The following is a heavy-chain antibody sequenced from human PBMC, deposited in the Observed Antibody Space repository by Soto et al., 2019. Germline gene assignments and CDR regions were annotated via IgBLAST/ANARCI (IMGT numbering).Heavy chain of an antibody. D-gene: IGHD3-22*01. CDR1: GFTFDDYA. CDR3: AKDEGHYDSSGFPN. J-gene: IGHJ4*02. Sequence: EVQLVESGGGLVQPGRSLRLSCAASGFTFDDYAMHWVRQAPGKGLEWVSGISWNSGSIGYADSVKGRFTISRDNAKNSLYLQMNSLRAEDTAXXYCAKDEGHYDSSGFPNWGQGTLVTVSS. CDR2: ISWNSGSI. V-gene: IGHV3-9*01.